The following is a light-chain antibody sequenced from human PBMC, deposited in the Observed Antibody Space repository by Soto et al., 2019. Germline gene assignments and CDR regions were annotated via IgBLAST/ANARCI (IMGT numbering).Light chain of an antibody. CDR3: QQYNNWPPIT. CDR1: QSVSSN. J-gene: IGKJ5*01. Sequence: IVMTQSPGTQTVSPGERATLSCRVSQSVSSNLAWYQQKPGQAPRLLIYGASTRATGIPARFSGSGSGTEFTLTISSLQSEDFAVYYCQQYNNWPPITFAQGTRLEI. V-gene: IGKV3-15*01. CDR2: GAS.